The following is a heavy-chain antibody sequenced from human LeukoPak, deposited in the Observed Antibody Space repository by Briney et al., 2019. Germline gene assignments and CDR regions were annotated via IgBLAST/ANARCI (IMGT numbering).Heavy chain of an antibody. D-gene: IGHD3-10*01. CDR1: GYTFTSYD. CDR2: MNPNSGNT. Sequence: GASVKVSCKASGYTFTSYDINWVRQAPGQGLEWMGWMNPNSGNTGYAQKFQGRVTMTRNTSISTACMELSSLRSEDTAVYYCAITPRALLWFGELIRSPYYYYGMDVWGQGTTVTVSS. CDR3: AITPRALLWFGELIRSPYYYYGMDV. V-gene: IGHV1-8*01. J-gene: IGHJ6*02.